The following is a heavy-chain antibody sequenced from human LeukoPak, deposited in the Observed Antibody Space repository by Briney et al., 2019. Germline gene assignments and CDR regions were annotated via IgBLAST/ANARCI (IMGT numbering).Heavy chain of an antibody. V-gene: IGHV3-7*01. D-gene: IGHD6-19*01. Sequence: GGSLILSCEVSGSTFSSLWMSWVRQPPGKGLEWVASIRQDGRQKDYLDSVKGRFTVSRDNAKNSLFLHMNSLRVEDTAIYYCISGSGWIFDNWGQGTLVIVS. CDR3: ISGSGWIFDN. J-gene: IGHJ4*02. CDR1: GSTFSSLW. CDR2: IRQDGRQK.